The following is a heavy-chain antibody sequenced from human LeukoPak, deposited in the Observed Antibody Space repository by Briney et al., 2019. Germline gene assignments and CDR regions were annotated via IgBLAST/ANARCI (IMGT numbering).Heavy chain of an antibody. Sequence: PSETLSLTCTVSGGSISSSSYYWGWIRQPPGKGLEWIGSIYYSGSTYYNPSLKSRVTISVDTSKNQFSLKLSSVTAADTAVYYCARLFTPSYCYDSATQDYWGQGTLVTVSS. CDR3: ARLFTPSYCYDSATQDY. CDR2: IYYSGST. CDR1: GGSISSSSYY. D-gene: IGHD3-22*01. J-gene: IGHJ4*02. V-gene: IGHV4-39*01.